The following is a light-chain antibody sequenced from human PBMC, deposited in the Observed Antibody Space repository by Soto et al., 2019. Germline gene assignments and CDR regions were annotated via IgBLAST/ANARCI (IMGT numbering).Light chain of an antibody. CDR3: QQYDNWPHT. CDR2: GAS. J-gene: IGKJ5*01. V-gene: IGKV3D-15*01. Sequence: EIVLTQSPCTLSLSPGERATLSCRASQSVSSIHLAWYQHKPGQAPRLLIYGASTRGTGIPARFSGSGSGTEFTLTINSLQSEDFVVYYCQQYDNWPHTFGQGTRLEI. CDR1: QSVSSIH.